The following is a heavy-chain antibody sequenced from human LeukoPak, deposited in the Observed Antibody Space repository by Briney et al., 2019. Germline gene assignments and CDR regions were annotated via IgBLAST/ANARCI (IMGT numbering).Heavy chain of an antibody. D-gene: IGHD2-2*01. V-gene: IGHV4-39*01. J-gene: IGHJ4*02. CDR1: GGSISSSSYY. CDR2: IYYSGST. CDR3: ASRLKYCSSTSCPDY. Sequence: KPSETLSLTCTVSGGSISSSSYYWGWIRQPPGKGLEWIGSIYYSGSTYYNPSLNSRVTISVDTSKNQFSLKLSSVTAADTAVYYCASRLKYCSSTSCPDYWGQGTLVTVSS.